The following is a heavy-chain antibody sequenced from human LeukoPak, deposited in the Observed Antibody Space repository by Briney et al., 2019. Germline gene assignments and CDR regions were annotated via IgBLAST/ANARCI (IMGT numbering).Heavy chain of an antibody. J-gene: IGHJ4*02. V-gene: IGHV4-39*01. CDR1: GGSISSSSYY. D-gene: IGHD6-13*01. Sequence: PSETLSLTCTVSGGSISSSSYYWEWIRRPPGKGLEWIGNIYYTGSAYYSLSLKSRVTISVDTPKNQFSLKLSYVAAADTAVYYCATAAAADGTVYWGQGTLVTVSS. CDR2: IYYTGSA. CDR3: ATAAAADGTVY.